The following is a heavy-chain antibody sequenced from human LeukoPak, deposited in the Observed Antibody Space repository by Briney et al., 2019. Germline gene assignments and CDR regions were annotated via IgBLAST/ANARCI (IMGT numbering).Heavy chain of an antibody. CDR2: IYYTGTT. D-gene: IGHD6-13*01. CDR3: ASSHLYSSSWYLSGRFDF. Sequence: PSETLSLTCTVSGGSISSYYWSWIRQPPGKGLEWIGYIYYTGTTNYNPSLKSRVTISVDTSKNQFSLKLTSVTAADTAVYYCASSHLYSSSWYLSGRFDFWGQGTLVTVSS. V-gene: IGHV4-59*01. J-gene: IGHJ4*02. CDR1: GGSISSYY.